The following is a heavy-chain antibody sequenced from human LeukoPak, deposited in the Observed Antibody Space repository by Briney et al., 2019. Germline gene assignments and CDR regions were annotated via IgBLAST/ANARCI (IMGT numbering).Heavy chain of an antibody. CDR2: ISNSGRT. V-gene: IGHV3-23*01. CDR3: AKESPYAVGGTGRFYYFDY. D-gene: IGHD1-26*01. Sequence: GGSLRLSCAVSGCTFSNYAISWVRQAPGKGLEWVSAISNSGRTYYTDSVKGRFTISRDNSKNTVHLQLNSLRAEDTAVYYCAKESPYAVGGTGRFYYFDYWGQGALVTVSS. CDR1: GCTFSNYA. J-gene: IGHJ4*02.